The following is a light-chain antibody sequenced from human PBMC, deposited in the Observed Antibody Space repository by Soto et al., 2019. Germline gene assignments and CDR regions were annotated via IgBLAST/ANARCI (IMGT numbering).Light chain of an antibody. CDR1: QSISSW. CDR3: QQYDSFPRT. CDR2: KAS. V-gene: IGKV1-5*03. Sequence: DIQMTQSPSTLSASVGDRVTITCRASQSISSWLAWYQQKPGKAPKLLIYKASSLESGVPSRFSGGGSGTELTLSISSLQPDDFATYYCQQYDSFPRTFGQGTKVEIK. J-gene: IGKJ1*01.